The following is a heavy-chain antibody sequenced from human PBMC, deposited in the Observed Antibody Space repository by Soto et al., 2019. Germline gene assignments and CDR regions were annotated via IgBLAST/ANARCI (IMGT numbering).Heavy chain of an antibody. CDR1: GFKFSNYG. Sequence: PGGSLRLSCAASGFKFSNYGMSWVRQAPGKGLEWVSLISATGVGTYYADSVKGRFTISRDNSHNTLYLQVHSLTAEDTAVYYCAKDRRAGGNSAFYFDFWGQGANVTVST. J-gene: IGHJ4*02. CDR2: ISATGVGT. D-gene: IGHD3-16*01. CDR3: AKDRRAGGNSAFYFDF. V-gene: IGHV3-23*01.